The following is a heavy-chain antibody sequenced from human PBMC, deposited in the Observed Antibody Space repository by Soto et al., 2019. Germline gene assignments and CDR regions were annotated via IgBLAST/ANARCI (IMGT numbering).Heavy chain of an antibody. V-gene: IGHV4-34*01. CDR3: ARVLTAAGTGDAFVI. CDR2: INHSGST. CDR1: GGSFSGYY. Sequence: QVQLQQWGAGLLKPSETLSLTCAVYGGSFSGYYWSWIRQPPGKGLEWIGEINHSGSTNYNPSLKSRVTISVDTSKSQFSLKLSSVTAADTALYYCARVLTAAGTGDAFVIWGQETMVSVSS. D-gene: IGHD6-13*01. J-gene: IGHJ3*02.